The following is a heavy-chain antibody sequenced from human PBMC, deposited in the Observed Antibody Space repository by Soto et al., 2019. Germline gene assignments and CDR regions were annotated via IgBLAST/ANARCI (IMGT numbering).Heavy chain of an antibody. V-gene: IGHV1-69*01. CDR1: GGTFSSYA. D-gene: IGHD2-2*02. J-gene: IGHJ6*02. Sequence: QVQLVQSGAEVKKPGSSVKVSCKASGGTFSSYAISWVRQAPGQGLEWMGGIIPIFGTANYAQKFQGRVTITADESTSKAYMELSSLSSEDTAVYYCARAYCSSTSCYTFGWTYYGMDVWGQGTTVTVSS. CDR3: ARAYCSSTSCYTFGWTYYGMDV. CDR2: IIPIFGTA.